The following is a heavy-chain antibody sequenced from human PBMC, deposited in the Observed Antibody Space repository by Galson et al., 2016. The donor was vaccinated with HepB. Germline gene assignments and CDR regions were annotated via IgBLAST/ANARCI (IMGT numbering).Heavy chain of an antibody. V-gene: IGHV4-61*01. J-gene: IGHJ2*01. CDR3: ARAPLDGSGYYHWYFDL. CDR1: GGSVSSGSLY. CDR2: VYKTGST. Sequence: SETLSLTCTVSGGSVSSGSLYWSWIRRPPGKGLEWIGYVYKTGSTNYNPSLKSRVTISVDTSRNQFSLRLTSVIAADTAVYYCARAPLDGSGYYHWYFDLWGRGTLVTISS. D-gene: IGHD3-22*01.